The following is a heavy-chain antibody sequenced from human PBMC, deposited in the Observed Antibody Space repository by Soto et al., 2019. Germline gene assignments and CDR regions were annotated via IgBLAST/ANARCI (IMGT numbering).Heavy chain of an antibody. V-gene: IGHV3-74*01. CDR3: ASIDYHGTND. J-gene: IGHJ1*01. CDR1: GFTFSSHW. CDR2: INSDGTNT. D-gene: IGHD1-1*01. Sequence: GGSLRLSCTVSGFTFSSHWMDWVRQAPGKGLVWVSRINSDGTNTIYADSVKGRFTISRDNAKNTLYLQMNSLRVEDTALYYCASIDYHGTNDWGQGTLVTVSS.